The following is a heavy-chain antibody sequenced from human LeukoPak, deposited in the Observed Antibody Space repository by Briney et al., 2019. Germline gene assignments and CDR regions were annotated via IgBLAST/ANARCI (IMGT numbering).Heavy chain of an antibody. CDR2: IYYSGST. Sequence: SETLSLTCTVSGVSISTYYWSWIRQPPGKGLEWIGYIYYSGSTNYNPSLKSRVTISVDTSKNQFSLKLSSVTAADTAVYYCARDGGSLSGMDVWGQGTTVTVSS. CDR1: GVSISTYY. J-gene: IGHJ6*02. D-gene: IGHD6-13*01. V-gene: IGHV4-59*01. CDR3: ARDGGSLSGMDV.